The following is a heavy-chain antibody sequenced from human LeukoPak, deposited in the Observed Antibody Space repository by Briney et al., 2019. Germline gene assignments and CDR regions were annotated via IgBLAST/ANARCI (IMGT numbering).Heavy chain of an antibody. CDR1: GGSISSYY. J-gene: IGHJ6*03. CDR3: ATTSTGDYYYYYMDV. D-gene: IGHD2-8*02. V-gene: IGHV4-59*01. Sequence: SETLSLTCTVSGGSISSYYWSWIRQPPGKGLEWIGYIYYSGSTSYNPSLKSRVAISVDTSKNQFSLKLSSVTAADTAVYYCATTSTGDYYYYYMDVWGKGTTVTVSS. CDR2: IYYSGST.